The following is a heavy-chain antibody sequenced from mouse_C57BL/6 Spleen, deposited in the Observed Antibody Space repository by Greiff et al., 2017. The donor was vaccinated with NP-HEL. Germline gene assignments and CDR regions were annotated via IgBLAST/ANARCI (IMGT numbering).Heavy chain of an antibody. CDR2: IDPSDSYT. J-gene: IGHJ2*01. Sequence: VQLQQSGAELVMPGASVKLSCKASGYTFTSYWMHWVKQRPGQGLEWIGEIDPSDSYTNYNQKFKGKSTLTVDKSSSTAYMQLSSLTSEDSAVYYCARVDITTVDYWGQGTTLTVSS. V-gene: IGHV1-69*01. D-gene: IGHD1-1*01. CDR3: ARVDITTVDY. CDR1: GYTFTSYW.